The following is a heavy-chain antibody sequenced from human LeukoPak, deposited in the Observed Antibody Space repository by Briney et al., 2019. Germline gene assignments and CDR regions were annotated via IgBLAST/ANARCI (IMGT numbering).Heavy chain of an antibody. J-gene: IGHJ4*02. CDR1: GGSFSGYY. CDR3: ARAIVGATTYYFDY. CDR2: INHSGST. V-gene: IGHV4-34*01. D-gene: IGHD1-26*01. Sequence: SETLSLTCAVYGGSFSGYYWSWIRQPPGKGLEWIGEINHSGSTNYNPSLKSRVTISVDTSKNQFSLKLSSVTAADTAVYYCARAIVGATTYYFDYWGQGTLVTVSS.